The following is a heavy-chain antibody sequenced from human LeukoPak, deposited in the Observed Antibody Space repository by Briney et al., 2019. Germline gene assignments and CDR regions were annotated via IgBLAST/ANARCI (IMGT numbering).Heavy chain of an antibody. CDR3: ARFPDYSESYYYGMDV. CDR1: GGSISSYY. D-gene: IGHD4-11*01. CDR2: IYYSGST. Sequence: KPSETLSLTCTVSGGSISSYYWSWIRQPPGKGLEWIGYIYYSGSTNYNPSLKSRVTISVDTSKNQFSLKLSSVTAADTAVYYCARFPDYSESYYYGMDVWGQGTTVTVSS. V-gene: IGHV4-59*01. J-gene: IGHJ6*02.